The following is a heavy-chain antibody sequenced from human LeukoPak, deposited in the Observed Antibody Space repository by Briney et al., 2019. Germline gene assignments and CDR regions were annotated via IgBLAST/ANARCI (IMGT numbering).Heavy chain of an antibody. D-gene: IGHD1-7*01. CDR2: ISYDGSNK. CDR1: GYTFSSYA. V-gene: IGHV3-30-3*01. Sequence: GGSLRLSCAASGYTFSSYAMHWVRQAPGKGLEWVAVISYDGSNKYYADSVKGRFTISRDNSKNTLYLQMNSLRAEDTAIYYCARDYWWNYDYWGQGTLVTVSS. CDR3: ARDYWWNYDY. J-gene: IGHJ4*02.